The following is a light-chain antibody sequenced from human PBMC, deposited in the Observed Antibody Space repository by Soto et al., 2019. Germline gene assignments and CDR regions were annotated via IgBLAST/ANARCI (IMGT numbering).Light chain of an antibody. J-gene: IGKJ5*01. V-gene: IGKV1-5*01. CDR2: DAS. CDR1: QSIDTW. Sequence: DIQMTQSPSTLSASVGDRVTITCRASQSIDTWLAWYHQKPGKAPKLLICDASSLESGVPSRFSGSGSGTEFTLTISSLQPDDFATYYCQQYNSYRMYTFGQGTRLEIK. CDR3: QQYNSYRMYT.